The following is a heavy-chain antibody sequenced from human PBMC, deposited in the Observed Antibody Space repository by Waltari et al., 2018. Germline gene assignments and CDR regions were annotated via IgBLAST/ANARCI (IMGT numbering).Heavy chain of an antibody. Sequence: EVQLVQSGAEVKKPGESLKISCKGSGYSFTSYWIGWVRQMPGKGLEWMGISYPGDSDTRYSPSFQGQVTISADKSISTAYLQWSSLKASDTAMYYCARPDSSGWYQKWYFDYWGQGTLVTVSS. CDR1: GYSFTSYW. CDR2: SYPGDSDT. J-gene: IGHJ4*02. D-gene: IGHD6-19*01. CDR3: ARPDSSGWYQKWYFDY. V-gene: IGHV5-51*01.